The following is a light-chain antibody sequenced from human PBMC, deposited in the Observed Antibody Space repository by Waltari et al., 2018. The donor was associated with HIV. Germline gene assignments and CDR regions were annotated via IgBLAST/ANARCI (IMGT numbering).Light chain of an antibody. V-gene: IGKV1-39*01. CDR1: QNIYSF. J-gene: IGKJ2*01. CDR2: AAS. CDR3: QQGHTTPRT. Sequence: DIQMTQSPSSLSAAVRDSVNITCRASQNIYSFLNWYQHKPGKVPKVLIYAASTLENGVPSRFRGTGSSTDFTLTINNVQPEDFATYFCQQGHTTPRTFGQGTNVEIK.